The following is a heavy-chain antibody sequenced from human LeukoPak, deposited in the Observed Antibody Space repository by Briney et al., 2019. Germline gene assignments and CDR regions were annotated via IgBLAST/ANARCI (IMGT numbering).Heavy chain of an antibody. Sequence: PSQTLSLTCTVSGGSISSGDYYWSWIRQPPGKGLEWIGYIYYSGSTYYNPSLKSRVTISVDTSKNQFSLKLSSVTAADTAVYYCARALRAHRGSVKVGYWGQGTLVTVSS. D-gene: IGHD1-26*01. CDR1: GGSISSGDYY. V-gene: IGHV4-30-4*01. J-gene: IGHJ4*02. CDR3: ARALRAHRGSVKVGY. CDR2: IYYSGST.